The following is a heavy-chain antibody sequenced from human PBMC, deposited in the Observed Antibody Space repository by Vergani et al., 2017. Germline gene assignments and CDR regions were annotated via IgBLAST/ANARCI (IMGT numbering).Heavy chain of an antibody. V-gene: IGHV3-23*01. CDR1: RFTFSNYD. CDR3: AKDQAVTHYFDY. D-gene: IGHD6-19*01. Sequence: EVQLLESGGGLVQPGGSLRLSCAASRFTFSNYDMSWVRQAPGKGLEWVSAITGGGGSTCYADSVKGRFTISRDNSKNTLYLQMNSLRAEDTAVYYCAKDQAVTHYFDYWGQGTLVTVSS. J-gene: IGHJ4*02. CDR2: ITGGGGST.